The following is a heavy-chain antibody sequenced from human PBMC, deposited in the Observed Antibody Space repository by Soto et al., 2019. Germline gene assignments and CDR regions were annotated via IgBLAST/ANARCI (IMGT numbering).Heavy chain of an antibody. D-gene: IGHD2-21*01. CDR1: GFTVSSNY. J-gene: IGHJ4*02. Sequence: GGPRRLSCAACGFTVSSNYMSWDRQALRKGMEWVSVIYSGRSKYYTDPVNGRSNIYTDDSKSTMYRQMNSLRAEETAVYYCARTMWHCNTPHSDYWGQGTLGTV. V-gene: IGHV3-53*01. CDR2: IYSGRSK. CDR3: ARTMWHCNTPHSDY.